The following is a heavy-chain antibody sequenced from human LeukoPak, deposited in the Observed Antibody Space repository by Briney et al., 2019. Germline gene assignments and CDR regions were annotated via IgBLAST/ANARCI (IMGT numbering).Heavy chain of an antibody. Sequence: GGSLRLSCGASGFSFSGSAIHWVRQASGKGLEWVGHIRRKGNDYATAYTASVKGRFTISRDDSKNTAFLQMDSLKTEDTAVYFCARLGGSPPYFDYWGQGTLVTVSS. V-gene: IGHV3-73*01. J-gene: IGHJ4*02. CDR3: ARLGGSPPYFDY. CDR2: IRRKGNDYAT. CDR1: GFSFSGSA. D-gene: IGHD3-16*01.